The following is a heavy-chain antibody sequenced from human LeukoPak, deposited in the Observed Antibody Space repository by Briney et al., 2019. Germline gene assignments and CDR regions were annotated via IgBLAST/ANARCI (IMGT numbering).Heavy chain of an antibody. CDR1: GFTFSSYW. CDR2: ISSSSSTI. D-gene: IGHD3-3*01. V-gene: IGHV3-48*01. CDR3: ARDQSDYDFWSGYYPCFDY. Sequence: GGSLRLSCAASGFTFSSYWMSWVRQAPGKGLEWVSYISSSSSTIYYADSVKGRFTISRDNAKNSLYLQMNSLRAEDTAVYYCARDQSDYDFWSGYYPCFDYWGQGTLVTVSS. J-gene: IGHJ4*02.